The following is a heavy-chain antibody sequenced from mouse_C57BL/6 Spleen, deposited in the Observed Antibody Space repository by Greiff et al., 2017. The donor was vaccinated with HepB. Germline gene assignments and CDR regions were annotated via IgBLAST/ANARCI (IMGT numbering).Heavy chain of an antibody. CDR2: IYPGSGST. CDR3: ARGDDYDPYYFDY. D-gene: IGHD2-4*01. V-gene: IGHV1-55*01. CDR1: GYTFTSYW. Sequence: QVQLQQPGAELVKPGASVKMSCKASGYTFTSYWITWVKQRPGQGLEWIGDIYPGSGSTNYNEKFKSKATLTVDTSSSTAYMQLSSLTSADSAVYYCARGDDYDPYYFDYWGQGTTLTVSS. J-gene: IGHJ2*01.